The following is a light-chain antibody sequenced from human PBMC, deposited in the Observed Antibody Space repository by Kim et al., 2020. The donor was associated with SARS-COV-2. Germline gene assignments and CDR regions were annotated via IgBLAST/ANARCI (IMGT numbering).Light chain of an antibody. V-gene: IGKV1-27*01. CDR3: QKYNSAPRAFT. CDR1: QGISNY. J-gene: IGKJ3*01. Sequence: DIQMTQSPSSLSASVGDRVTITCRASQGISNYLAWYQQKPGKVPKLLIYAASTLQSGVPSRFSGSGSGTDFTLTINSLQPEDVATYYCQKYNSAPRAFTFGPGTKVDIK. CDR2: AAS.